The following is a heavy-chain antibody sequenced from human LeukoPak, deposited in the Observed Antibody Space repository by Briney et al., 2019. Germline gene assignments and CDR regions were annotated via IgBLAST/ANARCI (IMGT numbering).Heavy chain of an antibody. J-gene: IGHJ4*02. D-gene: IGHD1-26*01. Sequence: GASVNVSCNASGYTFTSYYMHWVRQAPGQGLEWMGIINPSGGSTSYAQKFQGRVTMPTDTSTSTVYMELSSLRSEDTAVDYCARDLIPSVGATIGEDYWGQGTLVTVSS. CDR3: ARDLIPSVGATIGEDY. V-gene: IGHV1-46*01. CDR1: GYTFTSYY. CDR2: INPSGGST.